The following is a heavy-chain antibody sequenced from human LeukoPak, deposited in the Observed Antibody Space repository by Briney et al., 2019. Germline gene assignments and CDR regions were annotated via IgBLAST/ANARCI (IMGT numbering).Heavy chain of an antibody. CDR1: GFTFSSYA. V-gene: IGHV3-23*01. CDR2: ISDSGGAT. Sequence: PGGSLRLSCAASGFTFSSYAMSWVRQAPGKGLEWVSGISDSGGATYYADSVKGRFTISRDNSKNTLYLQMNSLRAEDTAVYYCAKRWSNYFDCWGQGTLVTVSS. J-gene: IGHJ4*02. D-gene: IGHD2-15*01. CDR3: AKRWSNYFDC.